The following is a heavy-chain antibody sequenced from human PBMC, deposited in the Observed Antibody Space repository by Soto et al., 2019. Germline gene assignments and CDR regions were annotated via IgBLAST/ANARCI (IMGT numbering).Heavy chain of an antibody. Sequence: EVQLLESGGGVVQPGGSLRLSCVASGFNFKKFAMSWVRQAPGEGLEWVSGISCCGGSTSYADSVKGRFSIARDDSTKTLSLQMNNLRVEDTAQYSCAKAEGVQWLLPHLDKWGQGTLVTVS. CDR2: ISCCGGST. D-gene: IGHD6-19*01. J-gene: IGHJ4*02. V-gene: IGHV3-23*01. CDR1: GFNFKKFA. CDR3: AKAEGVQWLLPHLDK.